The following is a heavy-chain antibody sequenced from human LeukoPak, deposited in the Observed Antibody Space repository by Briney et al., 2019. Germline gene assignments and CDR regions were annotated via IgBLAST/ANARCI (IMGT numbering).Heavy chain of an antibody. CDR3: ARDQRPYYYDSSGYYYDGWGNAFDI. Sequence: PSETLSLTCTVSGGSISSYYWSWIRQPPGKGLGWIGYIYYSGSTNYNPSLKSRVTISVDTSKNQFSLKLSSVTAADTAVYYCARDQRPYYYDSSGYYYDGWGNAFDIWGQGTMVTVSS. CDR2: IYYSGST. V-gene: IGHV4-59*01. CDR1: GGSISSYY. D-gene: IGHD3-22*01. J-gene: IGHJ3*02.